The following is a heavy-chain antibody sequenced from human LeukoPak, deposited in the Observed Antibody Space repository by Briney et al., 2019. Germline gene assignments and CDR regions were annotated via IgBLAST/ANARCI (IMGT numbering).Heavy chain of an antibody. Sequence: GGSLRLSCVASGFTFTNFAMTWVRQPPGKGLEWVSSIAGSSGTTYDADSVRGRFTISRDVSKNTLYLQMNSLRAEDTAVYYCASNYGGWGQGTLVTVSS. J-gene: IGHJ4*02. CDR1: GFTFTNFA. CDR2: IAGSSGTT. V-gene: IGHV3-23*01. D-gene: IGHD4-11*01. CDR3: ASNYGG.